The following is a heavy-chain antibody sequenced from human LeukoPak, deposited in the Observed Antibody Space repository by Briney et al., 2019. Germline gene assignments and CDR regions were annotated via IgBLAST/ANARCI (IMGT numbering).Heavy chain of an antibody. CDR1: GFTFSNYW. V-gene: IGHV3-7*03. Sequence: GGSLRLSCAASGFTFSNYWMSWVRQAPGKGLEWVANIKQDGSEKYYVGSVRGRFTISRDNAKNSLYLQMNSLRAEDTALYYCARAVAGTRGPFDYWGQGTLVTVSS. D-gene: IGHD6-19*01. CDR3: ARAVAGTRGPFDY. CDR2: IKQDGSEK. J-gene: IGHJ4*02.